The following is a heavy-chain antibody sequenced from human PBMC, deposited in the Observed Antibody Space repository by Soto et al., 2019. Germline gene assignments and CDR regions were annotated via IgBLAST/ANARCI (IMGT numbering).Heavy chain of an antibody. CDR3: ARALYYYDSSGYYPLGGYYFDY. CDR2: ISSSGSTI. J-gene: IGHJ4*02. CDR1: GFTFSSYE. Sequence: PGGSLRLSCAASGFTFSSYEMNWVRQAPGKGLEWVSYISSSGSTIYYADSVKGRFTISRDNAKNSLYLQMNSLRAEDTAVYYCARALYYYDSSGYYPLGGYYFDYWGQGTLVTVSS. D-gene: IGHD3-22*01. V-gene: IGHV3-48*03.